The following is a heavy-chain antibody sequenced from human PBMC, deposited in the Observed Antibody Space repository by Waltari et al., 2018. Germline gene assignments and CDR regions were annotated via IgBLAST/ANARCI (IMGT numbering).Heavy chain of an antibody. Sequence: QVQLVESGGGVVQPGRSLRLSCAASGFTFSSYAMHWVRQAPGKGLEWVAVISYDGSNKYYADSVKGRFTISRDNSKNTLYLQMNSLRAEDTAVYYCARDHLAPDFDYWGQGTLVTVSS. CDR1: GFTFSSYA. V-gene: IGHV3-30-3*01. J-gene: IGHJ4*02. D-gene: IGHD3-16*01. CDR2: ISYDGSNK. CDR3: ARDHLAPDFDY.